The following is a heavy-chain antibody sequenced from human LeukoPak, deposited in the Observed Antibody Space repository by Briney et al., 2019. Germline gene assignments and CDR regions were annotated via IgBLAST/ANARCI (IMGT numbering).Heavy chain of an antibody. CDR2: IWFDGKNE. CDR3: ARDRHCANGVCHSPPGMDV. CDR1: GFTFSSYG. V-gene: IGHV3-33*01. J-gene: IGHJ6*02. D-gene: IGHD2-8*01. Sequence: GGSLRLSCAASGFTFSSYGMHWVRQAPGKGLEWVADIWFDGKNEHFADSVKGRFTISRDNSKNTMYLQIDSLRAEDTAVYYCARDRHCANGVCHSPPGMDVWGQGTTVTVSS.